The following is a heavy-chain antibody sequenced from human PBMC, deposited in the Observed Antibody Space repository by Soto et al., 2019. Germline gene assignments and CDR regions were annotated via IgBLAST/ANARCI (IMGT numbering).Heavy chain of an antibody. CDR3: ARRIPRTYYGSGSYFPAYGMDV. J-gene: IGHJ6*02. CDR2: IIPIFGTA. Sequence: SVKVSCEASGGTFSSYAISWVRQAPGQGLEWMGGIIPIFGTANYAQKFQGRVTITADESTSTAYMELSSLRSEDTAVYYCARRIPRTYYGSGSYFPAYGMDVWGQGTTVTVSS. CDR1: GGTFSSYA. V-gene: IGHV1-69*13. D-gene: IGHD3-10*01.